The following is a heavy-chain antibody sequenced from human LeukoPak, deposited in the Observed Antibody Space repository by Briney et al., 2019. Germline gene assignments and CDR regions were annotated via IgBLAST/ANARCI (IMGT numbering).Heavy chain of an antibody. D-gene: IGHD2-2*01. J-gene: IGHJ6*03. V-gene: IGHV1-69*01. CDR1: GGTFSSYA. CDR2: IIPIFGTA. Sequence: SVKVSCKASGGTFSSYAISWVRQAPGQGLEWMGGIIPIFGTANYAQKFQGRVTITADESTSTAYMELSSLRSEDTAVYYCNALPYCSSTSCYGYYYYMDVWGKGTTVIVSS. CDR3: NALPYCSSTSCYGYYYYMDV.